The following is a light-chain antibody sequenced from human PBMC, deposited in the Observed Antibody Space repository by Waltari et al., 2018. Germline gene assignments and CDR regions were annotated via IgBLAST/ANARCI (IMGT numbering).Light chain of an antibody. Sequence: QSALTQPASLSGSPGQSITISCPGTSSDVGGYNYVSWYQQHPGKAPKLMIYEVSNRPSGVSNRFSGSRSGNTASLTISGLQAEDEADYYCSSYTSSSTYVFGTGTKVTVL. CDR3: SSYTSSSTYV. J-gene: IGLJ1*01. CDR2: EVS. V-gene: IGLV2-14*01. CDR1: SSDVGGYNY.